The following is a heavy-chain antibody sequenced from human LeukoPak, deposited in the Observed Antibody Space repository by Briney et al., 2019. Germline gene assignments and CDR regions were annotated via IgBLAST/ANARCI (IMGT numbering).Heavy chain of an antibody. V-gene: IGHV4-39*01. CDR3: ARPKINNYGYSAGDN. CDR1: GGSISSSSYH. CDR2: IYYSGST. D-gene: IGHD5-18*01. J-gene: IGHJ4*02. Sequence: SETLSLTCIVSGGSISSSSYHWGWIRQSPGKGLEWIGSIYYSGSTFYNPSLKSRVTISVDTSKNQFSLKLSSVTAADTAVYYCARPKINNYGYSAGDNWGRGILVTVSS.